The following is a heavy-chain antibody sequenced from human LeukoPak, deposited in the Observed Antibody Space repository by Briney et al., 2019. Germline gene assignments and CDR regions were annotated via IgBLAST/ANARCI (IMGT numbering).Heavy chain of an antibody. CDR1: GYTLTELS. V-gene: IGHV1-24*01. CDR3: ATPPYYYYGMDV. Sequence: ASVTVSCTVSGYTLTELSMHWVRQAPGKGLEWMGGFDPEDGETIYAQKFQGRVTMTEDTSTDTAYMELSSLRSEDTAVYYCATPPYYYYGMDVWGQGTTVTVSS. J-gene: IGHJ6*02. CDR2: FDPEDGET.